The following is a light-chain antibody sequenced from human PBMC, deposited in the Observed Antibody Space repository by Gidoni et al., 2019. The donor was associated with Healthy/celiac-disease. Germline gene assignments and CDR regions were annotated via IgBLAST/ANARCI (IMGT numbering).Light chain of an antibody. Sequence: DIQMTQSPSSLSASVGDRVTITCRASQSISSYLNWYQQKPGKAPKLLIYAASSLQSGVPLRFSGSGSGTDFTLTISSLQPEDFATYYCQQSYSTPGAFGGGTKVEIK. CDR2: AAS. V-gene: IGKV1-39*01. CDR3: QQSYSTPGA. J-gene: IGKJ4*01. CDR1: QSISSY.